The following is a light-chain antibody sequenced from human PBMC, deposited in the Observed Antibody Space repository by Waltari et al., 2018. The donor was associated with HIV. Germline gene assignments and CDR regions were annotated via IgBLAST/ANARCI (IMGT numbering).Light chain of an antibody. CDR1: SSDIGIYNY. J-gene: IGLJ2*01. V-gene: IGLV2-14*01. Sequence: QSALTQPASVSGSPGQSITISCTGTSSDIGIYNYVTWYQQHPGKAHKLMIYEVSNRPSGVSNRFSGSKSGNTASLTISGLQAEDEADYYCSSYTSSITVVFGGGTKLTVL. CDR2: EVS. CDR3: SSYTSSITVV.